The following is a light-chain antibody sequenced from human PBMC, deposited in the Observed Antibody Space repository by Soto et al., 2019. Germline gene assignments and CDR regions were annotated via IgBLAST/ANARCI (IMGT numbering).Light chain of an antibody. CDR1: QDISTY. Sequence: RLTQSPSSLSASVGDTVTISCRASQDISTYLAWYQQKPGNAPKLLIFGASSLHNGVPPRFAGSGSGSEFTLTINRLQPDDFATYFCQHYTLYSAPFGQGTRV. CDR2: GAS. CDR3: QHYTLYSAP. V-gene: IGKV1-5*01. J-gene: IGKJ5*01.